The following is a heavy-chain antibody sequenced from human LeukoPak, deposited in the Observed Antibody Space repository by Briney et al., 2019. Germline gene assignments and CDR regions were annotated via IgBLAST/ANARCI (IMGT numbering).Heavy chain of an antibody. V-gene: IGHV3-53*01. CDR2: IYSGGST. Sequence: GGSLRLSCAVSGITVRSNHMNWVRQAPGKGLEWVSIIYSGGSTYYADSVKGRFTVSRDNSKNTLYLQMNSLRGEDTAVYYCARTYSYHFDDWGQGTLVTVSS. CDR1: GITVRSNH. CDR3: ARTYSYHFDD. D-gene: IGHD5-12*01. J-gene: IGHJ4*02.